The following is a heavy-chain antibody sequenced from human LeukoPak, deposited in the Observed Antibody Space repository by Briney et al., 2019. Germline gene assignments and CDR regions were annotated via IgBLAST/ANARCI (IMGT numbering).Heavy chain of an antibody. J-gene: IGHJ4*02. CDR2: IYYSGST. CDR1: GGSISSYY. CDR3: AGHTYTGLEDY. Sequence: SETMSLTCTVSGGSISSYYWSWIRQPPGKGLEWIGYIYYSGSTNYNPSLKSRVTISVDTSKNQFSLKLSSVTAADTAVYYCAGHTYTGLEDYWGQGTLVTVSS. D-gene: IGHD6-19*01. V-gene: IGHV4-59*01.